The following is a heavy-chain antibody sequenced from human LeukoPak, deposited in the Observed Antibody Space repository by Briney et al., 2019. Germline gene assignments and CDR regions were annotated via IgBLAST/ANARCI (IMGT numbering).Heavy chain of an antibody. CDR2: ISSTGTI. J-gene: IGHJ4*02. CDR3: AKLTAQAGGTGYFES. V-gene: IGHV3-48*03. CDR1: GFTFSSYE. Sequence: GGSLRLSCAASGFTFSSYEMNWVRQAPGKGLEWVSYISSTGTIYYADSVKGRFTISRDNAKNSLYLQMNSLRAEDTAVYYCAKLTAQAGGTGYFESWGQGTLVTVSS. D-gene: IGHD6-13*01.